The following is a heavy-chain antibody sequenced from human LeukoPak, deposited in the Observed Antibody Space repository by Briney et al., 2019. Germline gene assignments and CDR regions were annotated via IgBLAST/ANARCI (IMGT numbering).Heavy chain of an antibody. D-gene: IGHD3-22*01. CDR2: IIPTFGTA. V-gene: IGHV1-69*05. CDR3: ARASYYYDSSGYYYSNFDY. Sequence: ASVKVSCKASGGTFSSYAISWVRQAPGQGLEWMGGIIPTFGTANYAQKFQGRVTITTDESTSTAYMELSSLRSEDTAVYYCARASYYYDSSGYYYSNFDYWGQGTLVTVSS. CDR1: GGTFSSYA. J-gene: IGHJ4*02.